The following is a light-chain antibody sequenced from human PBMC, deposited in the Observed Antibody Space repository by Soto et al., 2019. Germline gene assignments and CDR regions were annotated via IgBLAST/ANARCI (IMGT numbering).Light chain of an antibody. J-gene: IGLJ1*01. Sequence: QSVLTQPASVSGSPGQSITISCTGTSSDLGSHNLVSWYQQRPGKAPKLMISEGSKRPPGVSNRFSGSKSGNTASPTISGLQVDDEADYYCCSYARSSTYVFGTGTKLTVL. V-gene: IGLV2-23*01. CDR2: EGS. CDR1: SSDLGSHNL. CDR3: CSYARSSTYV.